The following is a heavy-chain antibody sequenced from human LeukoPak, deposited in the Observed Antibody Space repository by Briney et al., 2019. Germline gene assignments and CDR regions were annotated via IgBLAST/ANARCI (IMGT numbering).Heavy chain of an antibody. Sequence: PGGSRRLSCAASGFSFDDYAMRWVRQAPGKGLEWVCLINGVGGRTYYADSARGRFTTSRDNTKNSLYMQRYTLRAEKTAFYYFAKSYLAAFYYYYGMDVWGQRTTGTVS. V-gene: IGHV3-43*02. CDR1: GFSFDDYA. CDR2: INGVGGRT. CDR3: AKSYLAAFYYYYGMDV. D-gene: IGHD1-26*01. J-gene: IGHJ6*01.